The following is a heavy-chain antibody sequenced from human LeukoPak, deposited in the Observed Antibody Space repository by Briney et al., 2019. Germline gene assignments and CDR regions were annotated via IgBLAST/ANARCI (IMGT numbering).Heavy chain of an antibody. J-gene: IGHJ4*02. Sequence: GGSLRLSCAASGFTFSNYGMHWVRQAPGKGLEWVAAIWYDGSNKYSADSVKGRFTISRDNSKNTLYLQMNSLRAEDTAVYYCAKDSIPLHYYDSSGYYYWGQGTLVTVSS. CDR2: IWYDGSNK. D-gene: IGHD3-22*01. V-gene: IGHV3-33*06. CDR3: AKDSIPLHYYDSSGYYY. CDR1: GFTFSNYG.